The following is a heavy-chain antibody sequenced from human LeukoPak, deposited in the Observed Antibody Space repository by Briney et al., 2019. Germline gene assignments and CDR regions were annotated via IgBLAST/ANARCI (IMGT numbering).Heavy chain of an antibody. CDR3: ARERKNWNWFDP. CDR2: IIPIFGTA. D-gene: IGHD1-1*01. Sequence: SVTVSCTASGGTFSSYAISWVRQAPGQGLEWMGGIIPIFGTANYAQKFQGRVTITADESTSTAYMELSSLRSEDTAVYYCARERKNWNWFDPWGQGTLVTVSS. CDR1: GGTFSSYA. J-gene: IGHJ5*02. V-gene: IGHV1-69*13.